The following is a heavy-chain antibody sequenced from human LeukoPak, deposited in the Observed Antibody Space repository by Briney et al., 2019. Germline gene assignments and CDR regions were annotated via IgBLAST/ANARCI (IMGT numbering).Heavy chain of an antibody. CDR2: IYYSGST. V-gene: IGHV4-39*01. CDR3: ASQIGETGGPYY. J-gene: IGHJ4*02. CDR1: GGSISSSSYY. D-gene: IGHD7-27*01. Sequence: SETLSLTCTVSGGSISSSSYYWGWIRQPPGKGLEWIGSIYYSGSTYYNPSLKSRVTISVDTSKNQFSLKLSSVTAADTAVYYCASQIGETGGPYYWGQGTLVTVSS.